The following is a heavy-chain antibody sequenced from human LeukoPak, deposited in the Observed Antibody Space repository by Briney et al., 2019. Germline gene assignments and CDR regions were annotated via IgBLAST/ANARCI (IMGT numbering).Heavy chain of an antibody. V-gene: IGHV1-18*01. D-gene: IGHD4-17*01. CDR3: ARARRGGDYDSYFDY. CDR1: GGTFSSYG. J-gene: IGHJ4*02. CDR2: ISAFNGDT. Sequence: ASVKVSCKASGGTFSSYGISWVRQAPGQGLEWMGWISAFNGDTNYAQNLQGRVTLTTDTSTSTAYMDLGSLRSDYTAVYYCARARRGGDYDSYFDYWGQGTLVTVSS.